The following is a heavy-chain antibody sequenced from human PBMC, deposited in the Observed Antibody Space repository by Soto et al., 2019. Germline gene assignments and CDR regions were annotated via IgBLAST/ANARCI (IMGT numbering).Heavy chain of an antibody. V-gene: IGHV1-58*01. CDR2: IVVAGGNT. CDR3: AAEIYSGGDCCHFDY. J-gene: IGHJ4*02. CDR1: GFTFGNSA. D-gene: IGHD2-21*02. Sequence: SVKVSCKTSGFTFGNSAVQWVRQARGQRLEWIGWIVVAGGNTNYAQNLQERVTITRDMSTNTAYMELSSLRSEDTAVYYCAAEIYSGGDCCHFDYWGQGTLVTVSS.